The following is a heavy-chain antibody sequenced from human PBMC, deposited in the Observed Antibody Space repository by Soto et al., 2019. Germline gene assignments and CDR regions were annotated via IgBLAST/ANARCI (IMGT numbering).Heavy chain of an antibody. J-gene: IGHJ6*02. V-gene: IGHV1-3*01. CDR3: ASSYSNYALIDYYYYGMDV. CDR2: INAGNGNT. D-gene: IGHD4-4*01. CDR1: GGTFSSYT. Sequence: ASVKVSCKASGGTFSSYTISWVRQAPGQRLEWMGWINAGNGNTKYSQKFQGRVTITRDTSASTAYMELSSLRSEDTAVYYCASSYSNYALIDYYYYGMDVWGQGTTVTVSS.